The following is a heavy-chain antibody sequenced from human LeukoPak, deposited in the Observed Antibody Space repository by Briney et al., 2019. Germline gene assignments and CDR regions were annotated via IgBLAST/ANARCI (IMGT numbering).Heavy chain of an antibody. Sequence: PETLSLTCTVSGGSISNYYWSWIRQPAGKGLEWIGRIYSDGRTNYDLSLSSRLAMSVDTSKNQFSLKLSSVTAADTAVYYCARDLSSRGVISLDYWGQGTLVTVS. CDR1: GGSISNYY. V-gene: IGHV4-4*07. D-gene: IGHD3-10*01. J-gene: IGHJ4*02. CDR3: ARDLSSRGVISLDY. CDR2: IYSDGRT.